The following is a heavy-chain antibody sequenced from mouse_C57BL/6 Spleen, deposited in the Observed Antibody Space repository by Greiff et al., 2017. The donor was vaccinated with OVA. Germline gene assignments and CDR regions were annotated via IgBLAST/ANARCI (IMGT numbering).Heavy chain of an antibody. CDR3: ARSFYSNYVYFDV. J-gene: IGHJ1*03. CDR2: ILPGSGST. V-gene: IGHV1-9*01. Sequence: QVQLKESGAELMKPGASVKLSCKATGYTFTGYWIEWVKQRPGHGLEWIGEILPGSGSTNYNEKFKGKATFTVEKSSNTAYMQLSSLTTEDSAIYYCARSFYSNYVYFDVWGTGTTVTVSS. D-gene: IGHD2-5*01. CDR1: GYTFTGYW.